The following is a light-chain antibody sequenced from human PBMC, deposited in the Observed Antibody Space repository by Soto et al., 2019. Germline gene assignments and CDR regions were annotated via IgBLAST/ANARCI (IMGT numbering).Light chain of an antibody. J-gene: IGLJ3*02. CDR3: SSYVGSNIWV. V-gene: IGLV2-8*01. CDR2: EVS. Sequence: QSVLTQPASVSGSPGQSITISCTGTSNDIGGYNYVSWYQHRPGEAPKLMIYEVSKRPSGVPDRFSGSKSGNTASLTVSGLQVEDEADYYCSSYVGSNIWVFGGGTKLTVL. CDR1: SNDIGGYNY.